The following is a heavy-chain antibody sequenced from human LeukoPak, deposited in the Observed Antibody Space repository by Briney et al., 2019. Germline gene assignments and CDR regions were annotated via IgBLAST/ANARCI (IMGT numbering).Heavy chain of an antibody. CDR2: IRGSGGST. J-gene: IGHJ4*02. Sequence: GGSLRLSCAASGFTFSSYAMNWVRQAPGKGLEWVSAIRGSGGSTYYADSVKGRVTISRDKSKNTLYLQMNSLRAEDTAVYYCAVGGFGNALDYWGQGTLVTVSS. CDR3: AVGGFGNALDY. D-gene: IGHD3-10*01. CDR1: GFTFSSYA. V-gene: IGHV3-23*01.